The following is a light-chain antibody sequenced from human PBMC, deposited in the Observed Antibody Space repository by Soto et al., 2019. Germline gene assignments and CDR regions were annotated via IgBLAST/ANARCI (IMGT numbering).Light chain of an antibody. V-gene: IGKV1-13*02. CDR2: AAS. CDR3: QQYYSFPLT. J-gene: IGKJ4*01. Sequence: AIQLTQSPSSLSASVGDRVTITCRASQGISSSLAWYLQKPGKAPRLLIYAASTLQSGVPSRFSGSGSGTDFTLTISCLQSEDFATYYCQQYYSFPLTFGGGTKVDIK. CDR1: QGISSS.